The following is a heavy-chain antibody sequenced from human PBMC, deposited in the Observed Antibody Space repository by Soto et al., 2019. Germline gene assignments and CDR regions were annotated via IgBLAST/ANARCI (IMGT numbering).Heavy chain of an antibody. D-gene: IGHD3-22*01. CDR1: GGSISSGGYY. J-gene: IGHJ4*02. Sequence: PSETLSLTCTVSGGSISSGGYYWSWIRQHPGKGLEWIGYIYYSGSTYYNPSLKSRVTISVDTSKNQFSLKLSSVTAADTAVYYCARARFGSVVTSYFDYWGQRTLVTVSS. V-gene: IGHV4-31*03. CDR2: IYYSGST. CDR3: ARARFGSVVTSYFDY.